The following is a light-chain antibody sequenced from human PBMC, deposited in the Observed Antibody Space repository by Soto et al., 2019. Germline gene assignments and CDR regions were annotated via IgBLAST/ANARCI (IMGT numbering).Light chain of an antibody. J-gene: IGLJ2*01. CDR2: EVS. CDR1: SSDVGGYDY. CDR3: TSYTSSSVV. V-gene: IGLV2-14*01. Sequence: QSVLTQPASVSGSPGQAITISCTGTSSDVGGYDYVSWYQQHPGKAPKLMIYEVSNRPSGVSNRFSVSKSGNTASLTISGLQAEEEADYYCTSYTSSSVVFGGGTKLTVL.